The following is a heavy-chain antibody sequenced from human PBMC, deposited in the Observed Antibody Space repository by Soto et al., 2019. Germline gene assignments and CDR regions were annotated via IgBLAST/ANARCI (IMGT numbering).Heavy chain of an antibody. V-gene: IGHV3-23*01. CDR3: AKDFSWGGQRTVTTAFDY. CDR1: GFTFSSYA. D-gene: IGHD4-17*01. J-gene: IGHJ4*02. Sequence: PGGSLRLSCAASGFTFSSYAMSWVRQAPGKGLEWVSAISGSGGSTYYADSVKGRFTISRDNSKNTLYLQMNSLRAEDTAVYYCAKDFSWGGQRTVTTAFDYWGQGTLVTVSS. CDR2: ISGSGGST.